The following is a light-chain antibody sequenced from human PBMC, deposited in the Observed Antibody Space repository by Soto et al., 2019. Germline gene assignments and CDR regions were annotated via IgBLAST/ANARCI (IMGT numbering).Light chain of an antibody. CDR1: QNIATH. CDR2: AAS. CDR3: QQSHSAPLT. J-gene: IGKJ4*01. V-gene: IGKV1-39*01. Sequence: DIQLTQSPSSLSASIGDRVTITCRASQNIATHLNWYLQKAGKSHRLLIHAASNLDGKVASRYSGSGSGTELTLTFASLQVEDPATYYCQQSHSAPLTFGGATKLEIK.